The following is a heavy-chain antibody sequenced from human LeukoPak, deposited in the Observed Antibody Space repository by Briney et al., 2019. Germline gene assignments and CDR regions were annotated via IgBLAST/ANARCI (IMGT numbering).Heavy chain of an antibody. CDR1: GFTFSDYY. V-gene: IGHV3-11*01. D-gene: IGHD6-13*01. CDR2: ISSSGSTI. J-gene: IGHJ6*02. Sequence: GGSLRLSCAASGFTFSDYYMSWIRQAPGKGLEWVSYISSSGSTIYYADSVKGRFTISRDNAKNSLYLQMNSLSAEDTAVYYCERDFRDSSPGGMDVWGQGTTVTVSS. CDR3: ERDFRDSSPGGMDV.